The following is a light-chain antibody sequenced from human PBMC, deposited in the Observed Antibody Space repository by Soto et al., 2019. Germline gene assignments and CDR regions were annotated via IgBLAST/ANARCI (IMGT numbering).Light chain of an antibody. CDR2: GAS. V-gene: IGKV3-15*01. J-gene: IGKJ5*01. Sequence: EIVMTQSPATLSVSPGERATLSCRASQSVSSNLAWYQQKPGQAPRLLIYGASTRATGIPARFSGSGSGTDCTLTISSLQPEDFATYYCQQSYSTPITLGQGTRLEIK. CDR1: QSVSSN. CDR3: QQSYSTPIT.